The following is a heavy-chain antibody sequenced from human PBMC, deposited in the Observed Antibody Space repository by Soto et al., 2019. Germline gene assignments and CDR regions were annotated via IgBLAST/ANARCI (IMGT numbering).Heavy chain of an antibody. V-gene: IGHV4-59*12. CDR2: IYYSGST. Sequence: PSETLSLTCTVSGGSISSYYWSWIRQPPGKRLEWIGEIYYSGSTNYDPSLKSRVTISVDTSKNQFSLKLSSVTAADTAVYYCARGISSTSCPAPHQPHNWFDPWGQGTLVTVSS. CDR1: GGSISSYY. D-gene: IGHD2-2*01. CDR3: ARGISSTSCPAPHQPHNWFDP. J-gene: IGHJ5*02.